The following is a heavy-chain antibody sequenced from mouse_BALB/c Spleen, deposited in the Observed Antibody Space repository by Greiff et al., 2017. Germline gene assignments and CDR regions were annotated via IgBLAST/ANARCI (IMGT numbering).Heavy chain of an antibody. CDR1: GFTFSNYW. Sequence: EVKLVESGGGLVQPGGSMKLSCVASGFTFSNYWMNWVRQSPEKGLEWVAEIRLKSNNYATHYAESVKGRFTISRDDSKSSVYLQMNNLRAEDTVIYYCTRRHGYYGFAYWGQGTLVTVSA. J-gene: IGHJ3*01. D-gene: IGHD2-3*01. V-gene: IGHV6-6*02. CDR3: TRRHGYYGFAY. CDR2: IRLKSNNYAT.